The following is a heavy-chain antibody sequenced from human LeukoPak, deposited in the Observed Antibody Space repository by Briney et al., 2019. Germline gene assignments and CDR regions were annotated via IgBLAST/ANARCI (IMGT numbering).Heavy chain of an antibody. CDR2: INAGNGNT. Sequence: APVKVSCKASGYTFTSYATHWVRQAPGQRLEWRGWINAGNGNTKYSQKFQGRVTITRDTSASTAYMELSSLRSEDTAVYYCARCGPLDYYDSSGYYSTSPFDYWGQGTLVTVSS. J-gene: IGHJ4*02. V-gene: IGHV1-3*01. D-gene: IGHD3-22*01. CDR3: ARCGPLDYYDSSGYYSTSPFDY. CDR1: GYTFTSYA.